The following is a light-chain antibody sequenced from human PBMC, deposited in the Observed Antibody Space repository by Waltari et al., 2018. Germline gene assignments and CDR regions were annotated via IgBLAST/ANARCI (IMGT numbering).Light chain of an antibody. CDR1: SRDAGGYNY. CDR2: DVT. CDR3: SSYSSSSTLL. Sequence: QSALTQPASVSGSPGQSITISFTGTSRDAGGYNYVYWHQQHPGKAPTLMIYDVTKRPSGVSNRFSGSKSGNTASLTISGLQAEDEADYYCSSYSSSSTLLFGGGTKLTVL. J-gene: IGLJ2*01. V-gene: IGLV2-14*03.